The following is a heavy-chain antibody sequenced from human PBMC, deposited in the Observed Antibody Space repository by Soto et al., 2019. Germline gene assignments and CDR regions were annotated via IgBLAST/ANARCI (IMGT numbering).Heavy chain of an antibody. D-gene: IGHD3-22*01. CDR3: AGGDYYHSSGYYFYYYTMDV. J-gene: IGHJ6*02. CDR1: GGSISSSSYY. CDR2: VYYGGST. V-gene: IGHV4-39*01. Sequence: SETLSLTCTVSGGSISSSSYYWGWIRQPPGKGLEWIGNVYYGGSTYYNPSLKSRVTISVETSKSQFSLKLSSVTAAGTAVYYCAGGDYYHSSGYYFYYYTMDVWGQGTTVTVSS.